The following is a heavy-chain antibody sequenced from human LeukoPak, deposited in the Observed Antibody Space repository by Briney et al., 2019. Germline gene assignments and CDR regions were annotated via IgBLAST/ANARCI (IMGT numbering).Heavy chain of an antibody. V-gene: IGHV3-66*02. D-gene: IGHD6-6*01. CDR1: GFTVISNY. J-gene: IGHJ4*02. CDR3: ARSLAAHYYFDY. CDR2: IYSGGST. Sequence: PGGSLRVSCAASGFTVISNYMSWVRQARGKGLEWVSVIYSGGSTYYADSVKGRFTISRDNSKNTLYLQMNSLRAEDTAVYYCARSLAAHYYFDYWGQGTLATVSS.